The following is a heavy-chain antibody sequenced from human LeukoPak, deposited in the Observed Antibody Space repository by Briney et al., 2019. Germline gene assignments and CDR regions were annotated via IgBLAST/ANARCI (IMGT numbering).Heavy chain of an antibody. CDR2: ISSSSSSSI. D-gene: IGHD2-2*01. CDR3: ARRYCSTTSCLFDY. Sequence: GGSLRLSCAASGFTFSGYGMNWVRQAPGKGLEWVSYISSSSSSSIYYADSVKGRFTISRDNAKNSLFLQMNSLRAEDTAVYYCARRYCSTTSCLFDYWGQGTLVTVSS. CDR1: GFTFSGYG. V-gene: IGHV3-48*03. J-gene: IGHJ4*02.